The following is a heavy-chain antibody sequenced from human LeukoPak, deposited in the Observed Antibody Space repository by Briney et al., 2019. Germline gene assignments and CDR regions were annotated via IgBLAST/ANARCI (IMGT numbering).Heavy chain of an antibody. CDR1: GFPFSNYA. CDR3: ARAESSGRYGDY. Sequence: PGGSLRLSCAASGFPFSNYAMHWVRQAPGKGLEYVSAINNNGGGTYYANSVKGRFTISRDNSKNTLYLQVDTLRAEDMAVYYCARAESSGRYGDYWGQGTLVTVSS. D-gene: IGHD6-19*01. V-gene: IGHV3-64*01. J-gene: IGHJ4*02. CDR2: INNNGGGT.